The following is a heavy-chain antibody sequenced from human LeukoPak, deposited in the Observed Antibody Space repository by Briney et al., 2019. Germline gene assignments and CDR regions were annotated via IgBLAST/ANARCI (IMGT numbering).Heavy chain of an antibody. CDR3: ARGLVSGPDPWWYFDL. J-gene: IGHJ2*01. Sequence: SETLSLTCTVSGGSISSSSYYWGWIRQPPGKGLEWLGSIYYSGSTYYNPSLKSRVTISVDTSKNQFSLKLSSVTAADTAVYYCARGLVSGPDPWWYFDLWGRGTLVTVSS. V-gene: IGHV4-39*01. CDR1: GGSISSSSYY. D-gene: IGHD6-19*01. CDR2: IYYSGST.